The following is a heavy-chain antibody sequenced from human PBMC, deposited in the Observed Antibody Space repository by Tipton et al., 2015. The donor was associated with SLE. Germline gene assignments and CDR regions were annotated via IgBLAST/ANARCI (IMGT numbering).Heavy chain of an antibody. CDR2: INHGGST. Sequence: LRLSCIVSGGSISSGDYYWGWIRQPPGKGLEWIGEINHGGSTNYNPSLKSRVAISLDTPKNQFSLRLTSVTAADTAVYYCARGVSGYFHYCYMDVWGRGTTVTISS. CDR1: GGSISSGDYY. J-gene: IGHJ6*03. D-gene: IGHD3-16*01. V-gene: IGHV4-39*07. CDR3: ARGVSGYFHYCYMDV.